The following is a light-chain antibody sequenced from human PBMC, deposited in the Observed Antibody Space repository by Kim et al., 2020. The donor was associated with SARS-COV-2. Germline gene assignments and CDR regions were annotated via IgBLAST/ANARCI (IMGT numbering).Light chain of an antibody. CDR3: QQYGSSPYT. J-gene: IGKJ2*01. Sequence: EIVLTQSPGTLSLSPGERATLSCRASQSLSSSYLAWYQQKPGQPPRLLIYGASNRATGIPDRFSGSGSGTDFTLTISRLEPEDFAVYYCQQYGSSPYTFGQGTKLEI. CDR1: QSLSSSY. CDR2: GAS. V-gene: IGKV3-20*01.